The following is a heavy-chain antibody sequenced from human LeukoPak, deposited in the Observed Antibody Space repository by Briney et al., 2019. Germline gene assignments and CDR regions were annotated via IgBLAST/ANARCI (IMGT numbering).Heavy chain of an antibody. Sequence: SVKVSCKASGGTFSSYAIRWVRQAPGQGLEWMERIIPIFGTANYAQKFQGRVTITTDESTSTAYMELSSLRSEDTAVYYCAGRRDSYGRDPKPFDYWGQGILVTVSS. J-gene: IGHJ4*02. D-gene: IGHD5-18*01. CDR3: AGRRDSYGRDPKPFDY. CDR2: IIPIFGTA. CDR1: GGTFSSYA. V-gene: IGHV1-69*05.